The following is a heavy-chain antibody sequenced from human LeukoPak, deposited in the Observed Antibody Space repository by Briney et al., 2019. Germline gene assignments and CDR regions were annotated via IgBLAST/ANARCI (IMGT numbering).Heavy chain of an antibody. J-gene: IGHJ4*02. CDR1: GFTFSSYA. Sequence: GGSLRLSCAASGFTFSSYAMSWVRQAPGKGLEWVSAISGSGGSTYYADSVKGRFTISRDNSKNTLYLQMNSLRAEDTAVYYCAKEANVWLRGSGSVHFYYWGQGTLVTVSS. D-gene: IGHD3-10*01. CDR2: ISGSGGST. CDR3: AKEANVWLRGSGSVHFYY. V-gene: IGHV3-23*01.